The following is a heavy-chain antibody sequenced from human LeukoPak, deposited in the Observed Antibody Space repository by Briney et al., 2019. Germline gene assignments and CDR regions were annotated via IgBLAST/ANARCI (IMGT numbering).Heavy chain of an antibody. Sequence: SETLSLTCTVSGGSISSSSYYWGWIRQPPGKGLEWIGSNSGSTYYNPSLKSRVTISVDRSKNQFSLKLSSVTAADTAVYYCARGFAGDGSGSYIDYWGQGTLVTVSS. V-gene: IGHV4-39*07. CDR2: NSGST. CDR3: ARGFAGDGSGSYIDY. CDR1: GGSISSSSYY. D-gene: IGHD3-10*01. J-gene: IGHJ4*02.